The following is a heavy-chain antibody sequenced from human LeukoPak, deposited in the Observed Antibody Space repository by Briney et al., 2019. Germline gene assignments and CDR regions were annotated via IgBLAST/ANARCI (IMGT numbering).Heavy chain of an antibody. D-gene: IGHD4-17*01. J-gene: IGHJ3*02. CDR2: IGGRGHST. CDR1: GFNFSSHG. V-gene: IGHV3-23*01. Sequence: GGSLRLSCVGSGFNFSSHGMNWVRQAPGKGLEWLSAIGGRGHSTHYADSVQGRFTISRDNSKNTLFLQMDSLRVEDTARYYYAKDLVVIPSGADDDYPFDSSDIWGPGTLVTVSS. CDR3: AKDLVVIPSGADDDYPFDSSDI.